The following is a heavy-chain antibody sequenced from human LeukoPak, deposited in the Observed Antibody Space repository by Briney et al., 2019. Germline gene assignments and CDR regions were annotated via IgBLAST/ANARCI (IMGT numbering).Heavy chain of an antibody. V-gene: IGHV1-24*01. Sequence: ASVKVSCKVSGYTLTELSMHWVRQAPGKGLEWMGGFDPEDGETIYALKFQGRVTMTEDTSTDTAYMELSSLRSEDTAVYYCATDPRYYYDSSGYPDWGQGTLVTVSS. CDR2: FDPEDGET. CDR1: GYTLTELS. D-gene: IGHD3-22*01. CDR3: ATDPRYYYDSSGYPD. J-gene: IGHJ4*02.